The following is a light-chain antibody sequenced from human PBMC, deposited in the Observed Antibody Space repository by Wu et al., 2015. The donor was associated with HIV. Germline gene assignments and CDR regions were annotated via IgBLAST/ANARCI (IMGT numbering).Light chain of an antibody. CDR3: QHYDNWRLT. CDR1: QSVSSN. J-gene: IGKJ1*01. Sequence: EVVMTQSPATLSVSPGERVTLSCRASQSVSSNLAWYQQKPGQGPRLLIYGASTRATGIPARFSGSGSGTEFTLTISSLLSEDFAVYYCQHYDNWRLTFGQGTKVELK. V-gene: IGKV3-15*01. CDR2: GAS.